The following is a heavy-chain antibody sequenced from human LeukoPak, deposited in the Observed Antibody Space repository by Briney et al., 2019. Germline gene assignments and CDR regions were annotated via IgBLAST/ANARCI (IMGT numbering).Heavy chain of an antibody. J-gene: IGHJ3*02. CDR1: GGSISSYY. D-gene: IGHD3-22*01. CDR3: ARHGSYYDSSGWGVSAFDI. V-gene: IGHV4-59*08. CDR2: IYYSGST. Sequence: PSETLSLTCTVSGGSISSYYWSWLRQPPGKGLEWIGYIYYSGSTNYNPSLKSRVTISVDTSKNQFSLKLSSVTAADTAVYYCARHGSYYDSSGWGVSAFDIWGQGTMVTVSS.